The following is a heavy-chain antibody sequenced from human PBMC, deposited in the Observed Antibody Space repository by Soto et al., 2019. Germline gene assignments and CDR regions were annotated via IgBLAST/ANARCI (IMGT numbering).Heavy chain of an antibody. CDR3: AREERGVVPAAISYYYGMDV. V-gene: IGHV1-69*08. CDR1: GGTFSSYT. CDR2: IIPILGIA. D-gene: IGHD2-2*01. J-gene: IGHJ6*02. Sequence: QVQLVQSGAEVKKPGSSVKVSCKASGGTFSSYTISWVRQAPGQGLEWMGRIIPILGIANYAQKFQGRVTITADKCTSNAYMELSSLRSEDTAVYYCAREERGVVPAAISYYYGMDVWGQGTTVTVSS.